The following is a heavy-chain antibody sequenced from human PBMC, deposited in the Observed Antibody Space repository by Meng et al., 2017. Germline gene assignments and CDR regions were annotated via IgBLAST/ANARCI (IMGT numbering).Heavy chain of an antibody. CDR1: GGSFSGYY. V-gene: IGHV4-34*01. D-gene: IGHD2-15*01. CDR2: INHSGST. CDR3: ARVSVVVAAHNWFDP. Sequence: SETLSLTCAVYGGSFSGYYWSWIRQPPGKGLEWTGEINHSGSTNYNPSLKSRVTISVDTSKNQFSLKLSSVTAADTAVYYCARVSVVVAAHNWFDPWGQGTLVTVSS. J-gene: IGHJ5*02.